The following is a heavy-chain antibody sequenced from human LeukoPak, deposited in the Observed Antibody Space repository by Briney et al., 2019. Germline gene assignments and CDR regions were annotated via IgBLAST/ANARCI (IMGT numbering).Heavy chain of an antibody. Sequence: PSETLSLTCTVSGGSISSYYWSWIRRPPGKGLEWIGYIYYSGSTNYNPSLKSRVTISVDTSKNQFSLKLSSVTAADTAAYYCARHLWDGVGHKPNFDYWGQGTLVTVSS. CDR3: ARHLWDGVGHKPNFDY. CDR1: GGSISSYY. D-gene: IGHD3-10*01. J-gene: IGHJ4*02. CDR2: IYYSGST. V-gene: IGHV4-59*08.